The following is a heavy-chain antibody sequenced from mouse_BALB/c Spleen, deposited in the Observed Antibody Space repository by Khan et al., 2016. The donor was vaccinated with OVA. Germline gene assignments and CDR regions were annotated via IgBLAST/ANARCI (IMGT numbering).Heavy chain of an antibody. V-gene: IGHV3-2*02. CDR1: GYSITSDNA. CDR3: ARVYGGDFGY. J-gene: IGHJ2*01. Sequence: EVQLLESGPGLVKPPPSLSLFCTATGYSITSDNARNWIRQFPGTKLEWRGFITNSGYTNYNPSFKNRISITRDTSKNQVFLQLNSVTTEDTATYDCARVYGGDFGYWGQGTTLTVSS. D-gene: IGHD1-1*01. CDR2: ITNSGYT.